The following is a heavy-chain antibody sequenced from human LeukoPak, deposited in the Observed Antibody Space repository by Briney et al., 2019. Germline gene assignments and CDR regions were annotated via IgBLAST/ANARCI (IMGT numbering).Heavy chain of an antibody. V-gene: IGHV3-7*01. J-gene: IGHJ4*02. CDR2: IKEDGSEE. CDR1: GFTVSSNY. D-gene: IGHD1-26*01. CDR3: ARGYTGSH. Sequence: PGGSLRLSCAASGFTVSSNYMSWVRQAPGKGLEWVANIKEDGSEEYYVDSVRGRFTISRDNAKNSLYLQMNSLRAEDTAVFYCARGYTGSHWGQGTLVTVSS.